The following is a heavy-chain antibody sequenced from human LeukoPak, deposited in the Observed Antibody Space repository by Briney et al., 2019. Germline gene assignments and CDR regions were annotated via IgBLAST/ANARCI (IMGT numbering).Heavy chain of an antibody. CDR1: GFTFSSYE. CDR3: ARDRGTHFDL. Sequence: SGGSLRLSCAASGFTFSSYEMNWVRQAPGKGLGWVSYISSSGSTIYYADSVKGRFTISRDNAKNSLYLQMNSLRAEDTAVYYCARDRGTHFDLWGRGTLVTVSS. J-gene: IGHJ2*01. CDR2: ISSSGSTI. D-gene: IGHD3-10*01. V-gene: IGHV3-48*03.